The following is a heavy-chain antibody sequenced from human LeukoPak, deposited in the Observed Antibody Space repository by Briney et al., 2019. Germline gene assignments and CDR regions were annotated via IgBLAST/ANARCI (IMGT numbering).Heavy chain of an antibody. CDR3: ARHISGYCSSTSCPEYYYMDV. J-gene: IGHJ6*03. D-gene: IGHD2-2*01. Sequence: GESLKISCKGSGYSFTSYWIGWVRQMPGKGLEWMGIIYPGDSDTRYTPSFQGQVTISADKSISTAYLQWSSLKASDTAMYYCARHISGYCSSTSCPEYYYMDVWGKGTTVTVSS. CDR2: IYPGDSDT. CDR1: GYSFTSYW. V-gene: IGHV5-51*01.